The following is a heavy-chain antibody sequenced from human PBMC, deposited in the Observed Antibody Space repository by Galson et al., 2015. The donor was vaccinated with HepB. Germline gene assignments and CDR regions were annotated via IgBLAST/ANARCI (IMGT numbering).Heavy chain of an antibody. J-gene: IGHJ5*02. V-gene: IGHV3-21*01. CDR3: ARDGSSWLWGNSRWNNWFDP. D-gene: IGHD6-13*01. CDR2: ISSRSYI. Sequence: SLRLSCAASGFTFSSYSMNWVRQAPGKGLEWVSSISSRSYIDYADPVKGRFTISRDNAKNSLYLQMNSLRAEDTAVYYCARDGSSWLWGNSRWNNWFDPWGQGTLVTVSS. CDR1: GFTFSSYS.